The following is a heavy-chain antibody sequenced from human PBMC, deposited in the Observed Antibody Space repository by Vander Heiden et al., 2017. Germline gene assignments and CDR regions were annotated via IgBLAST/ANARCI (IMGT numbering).Heavy chain of an antibody. D-gene: IGHD5-12*01. CDR1: GFIFDNYY. V-gene: IGHV3-11*01. CDR2: INKDSTTI. CDR3: FAGYNDIDY. Sequence: QVQLVESGGGLVKPGGSLRLPWAASGFIFDNYYMSWIRLAPGKGLEWVSYINKDSTTIYYTDSVQGRFTISRDNAKNSLYLQMNNLGVEDTAVYYCFAGYNDIDYWGQGTLVTVSS. J-gene: IGHJ4*02.